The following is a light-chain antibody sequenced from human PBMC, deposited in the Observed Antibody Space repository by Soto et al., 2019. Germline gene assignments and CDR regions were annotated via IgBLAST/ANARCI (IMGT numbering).Light chain of an antibody. V-gene: IGLV2-14*03. Sequence: QSALTQPASVSDSPGQSITISCTGTSSDVGGSNFVSWYQQHPGKPPKLIIYDVANRPSGVSNRFSGSKSGSTDSLIISRLQTEDEADYYCVSYTSSTTYVFGTGTKVTVL. CDR2: DVA. CDR3: VSYTSSTTYV. J-gene: IGLJ1*01. CDR1: SSDVGGSNF.